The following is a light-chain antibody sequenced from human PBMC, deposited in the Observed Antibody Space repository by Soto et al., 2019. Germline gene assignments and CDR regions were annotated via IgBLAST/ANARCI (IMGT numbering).Light chain of an antibody. CDR3: QQYNNYSGT. CDR1: HTIATY. Sequence: IQMTQSPSSLSASVGDGVTLTCRASHTIATYLNWYQQKPGQVPEVLIYGASRLHVGVPSRFTGSGYGTDFTLTINNLQPEDFATYYCQQYNNYSGTFGQGTKLEIK. J-gene: IGKJ2*01. CDR2: GAS. V-gene: IGKV1-39*01.